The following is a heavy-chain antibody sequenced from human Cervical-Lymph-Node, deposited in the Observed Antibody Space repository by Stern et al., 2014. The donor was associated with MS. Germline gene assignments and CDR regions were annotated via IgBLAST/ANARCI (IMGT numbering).Heavy chain of an antibody. CDR3: ARDLQRWLQSGYGMDV. Sequence: EEQLVESGGGLVKPGGSLRLSCAASGFTFSSYSMNWVRQAPGKGLEWVSSISSSSSYIYYADSVKVLFTISRDNAKNSLYLQMNSLRAEDTAVYYCARDLQRWLQSGYGMDVWGQGTTVTVSS. J-gene: IGHJ6*02. V-gene: IGHV3-21*01. CDR1: GFTFSSYS. D-gene: IGHD5-24*01. CDR2: ISSSSSYI.